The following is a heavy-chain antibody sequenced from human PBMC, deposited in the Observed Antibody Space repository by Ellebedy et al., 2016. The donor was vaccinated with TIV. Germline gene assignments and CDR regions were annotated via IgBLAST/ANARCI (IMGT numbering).Heavy chain of an antibody. V-gene: IGHV2-5*02. CDR2: SYWDVDK. J-gene: IGHJ5*02. Sequence: SGPTLVKPTQTLSLTCTFSGFSLSTGGMGVAWFRQPPVRAPEWLALSYWDVDKRYSPSLQSRLTITKDTSKNQVVLTMTNMDPVDTGTYYCAHKRRTNNVNWFDVWGQGIPVTVFS. D-gene: IGHD1-14*01. CDR1: GFSLSTGGMG. CDR3: AHKRRTNNVNWFDV.